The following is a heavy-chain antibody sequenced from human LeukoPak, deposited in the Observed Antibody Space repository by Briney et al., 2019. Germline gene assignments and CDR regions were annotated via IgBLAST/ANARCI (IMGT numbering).Heavy chain of an antibody. Sequence: GESLKISCKGSGYSFTSYWIGWVRQMPGKGLEWMGIIYPGDSDTRYSPSFQGQVTISADKSISTAYLQWSSLKASDTAMYYCARPYYYDSSGYPSYYFDYWGQGTLVTVSS. CDR3: ARPYYYDSSGYPSYYFDY. CDR2: IYPGDSDT. CDR1: GYSFTSYW. V-gene: IGHV5-51*01. J-gene: IGHJ4*02. D-gene: IGHD3-22*01.